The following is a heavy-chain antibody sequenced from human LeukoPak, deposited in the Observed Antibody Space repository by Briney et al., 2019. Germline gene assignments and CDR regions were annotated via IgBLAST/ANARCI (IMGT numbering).Heavy chain of an antibody. V-gene: IGHV4-59*08. CDR3: ARVLFGFDP. CDR1: GGSISTYY. J-gene: IGHJ5*02. Sequence: PSETLSLTCTVSGGSISTYYWSWIRQPPGKGLEWIGYIHYSGTTNYNPSLKNRVTISLDTSKNQFSLNLSSVTAADTAVYYCARVLFGFDPWGQGTLVTVSS. D-gene: IGHD2-15*01. CDR2: IHYSGTT.